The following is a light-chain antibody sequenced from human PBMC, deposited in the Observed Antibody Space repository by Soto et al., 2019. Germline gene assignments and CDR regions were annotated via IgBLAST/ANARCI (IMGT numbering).Light chain of an antibody. CDR3: QQFYNYPRT. V-gene: IGKV1-39*01. Sequence: DIQMTQSPSSLSATVGDRVTITCRASQSISNFLNWYQQKQGKAPKLLIYDASTLQTGVPSRFSGSGSGTDFTLTISYLQSEDFGTYYCQQFYNYPRTFGQGTKVDI. CDR2: DAS. J-gene: IGKJ1*01. CDR1: QSISNF.